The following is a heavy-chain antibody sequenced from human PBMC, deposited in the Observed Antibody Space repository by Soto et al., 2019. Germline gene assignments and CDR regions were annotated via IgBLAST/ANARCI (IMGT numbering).Heavy chain of an antibody. J-gene: IGHJ5*02. Sequence: GASVKVSCKASGYTFTSYGISWVRQAPEQGLEWMGWISAYNGNTNYAQKLQGRVTMTTDTSTSTAYMELRSLRSDDTAVYYCARGIYAIFGVVLDRFDPCGQGTLVTVSS. CDR3: ARGIYAIFGVVLDRFDP. CDR1: GYTFTSYG. V-gene: IGHV1-18*01. D-gene: IGHD3-3*01. CDR2: ISAYNGNT.